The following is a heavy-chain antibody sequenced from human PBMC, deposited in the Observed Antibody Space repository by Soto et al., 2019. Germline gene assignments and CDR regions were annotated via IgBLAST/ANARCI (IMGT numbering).Heavy chain of an antibody. CDR1: GFTFTLYS. Sequence: GASVKVSCKASGFTFTLYSMHWVRQAPGQRLEWMGWINGGSGKTKYSKKFQGRVTIARDTSASTAYMEVSSLRSEDTAVYYCARDRSQPPHYYDSSGYRYYYYAIDVWGQGTTVTVSS. CDR2: INGGSGKT. D-gene: IGHD3-22*01. CDR3: ARDRSQPPHYYDSSGYRYYYYAIDV. V-gene: IGHV1-3*01. J-gene: IGHJ6*02.